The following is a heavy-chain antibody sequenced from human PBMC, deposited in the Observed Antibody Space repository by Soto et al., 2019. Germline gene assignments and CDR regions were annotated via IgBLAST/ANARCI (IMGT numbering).Heavy chain of an antibody. CDR1: GFTFSSYG. D-gene: IGHD5-18*01. CDR2: IWYDGSNK. V-gene: IGHV3-33*01. Sequence: GGSLRLSCAASGFTFSSYGMHWVRQAPGKGLEWVAVIWYDGSNKYYADSVKGRFTISRDNSKNTLYLQMNSLRAEDTAVYYCARDHHTARGLYYYGMDVWGQGTTVTVSS. CDR3: ARDHHTARGLYYYGMDV. J-gene: IGHJ6*02.